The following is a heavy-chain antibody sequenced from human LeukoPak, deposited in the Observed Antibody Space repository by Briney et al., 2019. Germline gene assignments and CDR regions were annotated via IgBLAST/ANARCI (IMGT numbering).Heavy chain of an antibody. CDR1: GFTFSSYA. CDR3: AKGTSAGSGYYYYYYYMDV. J-gene: IGHJ6*03. CDR2: ISGSGGST. Sequence: PGGSLRLSCAASGFTFSSYAMSWVRQAPGKGLEWVSAISGSGGSTYYADSVKGRFTISRDSSKNTLYLQMNSLRAEDTAVYHCAKGTSAGSGYYYYYYYMDVWGKGTTVTVSS. D-gene: IGHD3-22*01. V-gene: IGHV3-23*01.